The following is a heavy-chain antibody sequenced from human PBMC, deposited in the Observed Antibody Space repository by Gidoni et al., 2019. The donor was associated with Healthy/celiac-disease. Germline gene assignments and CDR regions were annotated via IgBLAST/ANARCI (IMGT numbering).Heavy chain of an antibody. J-gene: IGHJ3*02. CDR3: ARAGYRYCSSTSCYKDAFDI. CDR1: GFTFSSYS. D-gene: IGHD2-2*02. CDR2: ISSSSSYI. V-gene: IGHV3-21*01. Sequence: EVQLVESGGGLVKPGGSLRLSCAASGFTFSSYSMNWVRQAPGKGLEWVSSISSSSSYIYYADSVKGRFTISRDNAKNSLYLQMNSLRAEDTAVYYCARAGYRYCSSTSCYKDAFDIWGQGTMVTVSS.